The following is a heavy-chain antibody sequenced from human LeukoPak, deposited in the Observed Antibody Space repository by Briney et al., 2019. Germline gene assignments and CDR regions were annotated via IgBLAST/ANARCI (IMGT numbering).Heavy chain of an antibody. V-gene: IGHV3-21*01. CDR1: GFTFSTYS. J-gene: IGHJ4*02. CDR2: ISSSSSYI. D-gene: IGHD1-26*01. Sequence: GGSLRLSCAASGFTFSTYSMNWVRQAPGKGLEWVSSISSSSSYIFYADSVKGRFTISRDSAKNSLSLQMNNLRVEDTAVYYCARGEVVGTTTGVDYWGQGTLVTVS. CDR3: ARGEVVGTTTGVDY.